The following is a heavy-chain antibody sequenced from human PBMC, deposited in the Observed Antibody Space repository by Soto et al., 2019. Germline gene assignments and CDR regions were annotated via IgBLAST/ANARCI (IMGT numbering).Heavy chain of an antibody. J-gene: IGHJ4*01. Sequence: QVQLVESGVGVVQPGRSLRLTCAASGFSFRSQGMHWVRQSPGKGRERVAFISYDGSNNYYAETVKGRFTVSRDNSNEAHYLHMSSLRPEDTAIYFCAKDHRNGGSSVDYWGPGTLVTVSS. CDR3: AKDHRNGGSSVDY. V-gene: IGHV3-30*18. CDR1: GFSFRSQG. D-gene: IGHD2-15*01. CDR2: ISYDGSNN.